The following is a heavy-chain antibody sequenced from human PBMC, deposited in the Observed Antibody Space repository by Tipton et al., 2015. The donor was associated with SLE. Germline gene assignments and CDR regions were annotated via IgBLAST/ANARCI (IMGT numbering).Heavy chain of an antibody. V-gene: IGHV4-59*01. J-gene: IGHJ4*02. Sequence: TLSLTCTVSGGSISSYYWSWIRQPPGKGLEWIGYIYYSGSTNYNPSLKSRVTISVDTSKNQFSLKLSSVTAADTAVYYCAAGVASPFDYWGQGTLVTVSS. CDR1: GGSISSYY. D-gene: IGHD3-10*01. CDR3: AAGVASPFDY. CDR2: IYYSGST.